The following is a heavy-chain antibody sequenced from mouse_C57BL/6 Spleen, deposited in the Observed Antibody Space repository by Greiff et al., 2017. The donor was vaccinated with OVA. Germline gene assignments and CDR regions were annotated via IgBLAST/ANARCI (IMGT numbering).Heavy chain of an antibody. V-gene: IGHV1-81*01. CDR2: IYPRSGNT. D-gene: IGHD1-1*01. CDR1: GYTFTSYG. CDR3: ASPPALTTVVAPFAY. J-gene: IGHJ3*01. Sequence: VMLVESGAELARPGASVKLSCKASGYTFTSYGISWVKQRTGQGLEWIGEIYPRSGNTYYNEKFKGKATLTADKSSSTAYMELRSLTSEDSAVYFCASPPALTTVVAPFAYWGQGTLVTVSA.